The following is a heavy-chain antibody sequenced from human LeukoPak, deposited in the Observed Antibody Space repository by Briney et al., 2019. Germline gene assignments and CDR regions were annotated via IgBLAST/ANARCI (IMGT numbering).Heavy chain of an antibody. Sequence: GGSLRLSCAASGINVSSNYMTWIRQAPGKGLEWVSLIYGGGAAYYAESVRGRFMISRDNLKNTLLLQMNSLRVEDTAVYYCVTSTGQQFIPYDYWGQGTHVTVSS. J-gene: IGHJ4*02. CDR1: GINVSSNY. V-gene: IGHV3-66*02. D-gene: IGHD6-13*01. CDR3: VTSTGQQFIPYDY. CDR2: IYGGGAA.